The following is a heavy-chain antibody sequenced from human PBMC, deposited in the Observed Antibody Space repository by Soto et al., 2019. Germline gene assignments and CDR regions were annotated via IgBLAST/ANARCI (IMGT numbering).Heavy chain of an antibody. J-gene: IGHJ5*02. Sequence: SETLSLTCAVSGGSISSSNWWSWVRQPPGKGLEWIGEIYHSGSTNYNPSLKSRVTISVDKSKNQFSLKLSSVTAADTAVYYCARDLEYSSSAPREGWFDPWGQGNLVTVS. CDR1: GGSISSSNW. V-gene: IGHV4-4*02. D-gene: IGHD6-6*01. CDR2: IYHSGST. CDR3: ARDLEYSSSAPREGWFDP.